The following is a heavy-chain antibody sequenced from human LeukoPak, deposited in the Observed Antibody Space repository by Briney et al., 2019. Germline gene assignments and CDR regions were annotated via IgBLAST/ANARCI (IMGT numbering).Heavy chain of an antibody. J-gene: IGHJ4*01. CDR2: ISTGSEVL. CDR1: GGSISGGDYY. V-gene: IGHV3-69-1*02. CDR3: ARGLCGGDCYDY. D-gene: IGHD2-21*01. Sequence: ETLSLTCTVSGGSISGGDYYWGWIRQPPGKGLEWVSSISTGSEVLYYADSVRGRFTISRDNAKNSLYLQMNSLRADDTAVYYCARGLCGGDCYDYWGHGTLVTVSS.